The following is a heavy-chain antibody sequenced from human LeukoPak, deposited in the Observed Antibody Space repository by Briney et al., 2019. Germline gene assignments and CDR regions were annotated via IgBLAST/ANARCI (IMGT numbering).Heavy chain of an antibody. Sequence: GASVNVSCKASGYTFTSYGISWVRQAPGQGLEWMGWISAYNGNTNYAQKLQGRVAMTTDTSTSTAYMELSSLRSEDTAVYYCARDDIVVVPAAVQTYYYYYGMDVWGQGTTVTVSS. CDR2: ISAYNGNT. CDR1: GYTFTSYG. CDR3: ARDDIVVVPAAVQTYYYYYGMDV. J-gene: IGHJ6*02. V-gene: IGHV1-18*01. D-gene: IGHD2-2*01.